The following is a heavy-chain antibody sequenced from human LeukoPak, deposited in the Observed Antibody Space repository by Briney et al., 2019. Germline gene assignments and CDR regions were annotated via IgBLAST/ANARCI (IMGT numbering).Heavy chain of an antibody. V-gene: IGHV3-23*01. CDR1: GFIFSSYA. CDR2: ISASGGST. D-gene: IGHD2-8*01. J-gene: IGHJ4*02. CDR3: AKVLYRTNGVCSILDY. Sequence: PGGSLRLSCVASGFIFSSYAMSWVRQAPGKGLEWVSGISASGGSTYYADSVKGRLTISRDNSKNTLYLQMNSLRAEDTAEYYCAKVLYRTNGVCSILDYWGQGTLVTVSS.